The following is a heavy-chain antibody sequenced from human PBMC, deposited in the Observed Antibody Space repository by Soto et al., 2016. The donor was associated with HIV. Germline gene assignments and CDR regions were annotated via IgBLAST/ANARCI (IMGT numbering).Heavy chain of an antibody. D-gene: IGHD3-22*01. Sequence: EVQLVESGGGLVQPGGSLRLSCAASGFTFSSYAMYWVRQAPGKGLEYVSAISSNGGXTHYANSVKGRFTISRDNSKNTLYLQMGSLRAEDTAVYYXARGNAMIVVVTTSYYYGMDSGPRDHGHRLL. J-gene: IGHJ6*02. V-gene: IGHV3-64*01. CDR3: ARGNAMIVVVTTSYYYGMDS. CDR2: ISSNGGXT. CDR1: GFTFSSYA.